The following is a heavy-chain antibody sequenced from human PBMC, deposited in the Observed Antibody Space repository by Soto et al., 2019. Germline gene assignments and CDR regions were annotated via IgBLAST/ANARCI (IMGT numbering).Heavy chain of an antibody. CDR2: FSGGDGST. CDR3: ARELEAGSERRSGYFDY. CDR1: GFTFSTKA. Sequence: GGSLRLSCAASGFTFSTKAMTWVRQAPGKGLEWVSGFSGGDGSTHYADSVKGRFTISRDNAKNSLYLQMNSLRAEDTAVYYCARELEAGSERRSGYFDYWGQGTLVTVSS. D-gene: IGHD3-10*01. J-gene: IGHJ4*02. V-gene: IGHV3-23*01.